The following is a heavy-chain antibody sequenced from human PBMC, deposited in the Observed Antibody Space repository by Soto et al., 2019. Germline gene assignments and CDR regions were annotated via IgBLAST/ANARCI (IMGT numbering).Heavy chain of an antibody. CDR1: GGSISSGGYS. CDR2: IYHSGST. CDR3: AREHPGYCSGGSCYSPGYFDY. Sequence: PSETLSLTCAVSGGSISSGGYSWSWIRQPPGKGLEWIGYIYHSGSTYCNPSLKSRVTISVDRSKNQFSLKLSSVTAADTAVYYCAREHPGYCSGGSCYSPGYFDYWGQGTLVTVSS. D-gene: IGHD2-15*01. V-gene: IGHV4-30-2*01. J-gene: IGHJ4*02.